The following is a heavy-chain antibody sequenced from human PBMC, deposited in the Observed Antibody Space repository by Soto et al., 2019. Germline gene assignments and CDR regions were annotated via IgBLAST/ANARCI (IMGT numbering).Heavy chain of an antibody. CDR3: AEAGRYYFDY. CDR2: IYYSGST. J-gene: IGHJ4*02. Sequence: PSETLSLTCTVSGGSISSSSYYWGWIRQPPGKGLEWIGSIYYSGSTYYNPSLKSRVTISVDTSKNQFSLKLSSVTAADTAVYYCAEAGRYYFDYWGQGTLVTVSS. CDR1: GGSISSSSYY. D-gene: IGHD1-26*01. V-gene: IGHV4-39*01.